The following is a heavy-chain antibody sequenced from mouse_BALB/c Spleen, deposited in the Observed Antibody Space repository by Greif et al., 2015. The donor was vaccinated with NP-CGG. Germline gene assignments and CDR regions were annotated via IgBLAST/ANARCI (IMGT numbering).Heavy chain of an antibody. CDR1: GYSFTGYT. D-gene: IGHD3-2*01. J-gene: IGHJ4*01. CDR2: INPYNGGT. Sequence: EVQRVESGPELVKPGASMKISCKASGYSFTGYTMNWVKQSHGKNLEWIGLINPYNGGTSYNQKFKGKATLTVDKSSSTAYMELLSLTSEDSAVYYCAREGRQLGLRSAMDYWGQGTSVTVSS. CDR3: AREGRQLGLRSAMDY. V-gene: IGHV1-18*01.